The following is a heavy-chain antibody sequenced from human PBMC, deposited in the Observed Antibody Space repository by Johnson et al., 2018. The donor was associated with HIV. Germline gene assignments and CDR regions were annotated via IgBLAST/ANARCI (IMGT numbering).Heavy chain of an antibody. CDR3: ARSMTTVTVAFDI. D-gene: IGHD4-17*01. V-gene: IGHV3-NL1*01. J-gene: IGHJ3*02. Sequence: QEQLVESGGGVVQPGRSLRLSCAASGFTFSSYGMHWVRQAPGKGLEWVAVIYSGGSTYYADSVKGRFTISRDNSKNTLYLQMNSLRAEDTAVYYCARSMTTVTVAFDIWGQGTMVTVSS. CDR2: IYSGGST. CDR1: GFTFSSYG.